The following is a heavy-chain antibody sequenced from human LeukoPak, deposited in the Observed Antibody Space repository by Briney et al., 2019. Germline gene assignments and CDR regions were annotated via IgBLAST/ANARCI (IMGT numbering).Heavy chain of an antibody. CDR3: ARGWSGYEEADAFDI. CDR2: ISYDGSNK. CDR1: GFTFSSYG. D-gene: IGHD5-12*01. V-gene: IGHV3-30*03. J-gene: IGHJ3*02. Sequence: GGSLRLSCAGSGFTFSSYGMHWVRQAPGKGLEWVAVISYDGSNKYYADSVKGRFTISRENAKNSLYLQMNSLRAGDTAVYYCARGWSGYEEADAFDIWGQGTMVTVSS.